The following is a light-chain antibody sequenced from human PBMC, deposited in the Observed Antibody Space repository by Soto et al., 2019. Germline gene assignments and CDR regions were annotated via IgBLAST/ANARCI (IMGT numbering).Light chain of an antibody. CDR3: QSYDSSLTTFV. V-gene: IGLV1-40*01. J-gene: IGLJ1*01. Sequence: SVLTQPPSVSGAPGQRVAICCTGSSSSIGAEYDVHWYQQLPGTAPKRLIYGDNNRPSGVPDRFSGSKSGTSASLAITGLQPEDEADYYCQSYDSSLTTFVXGTGTRSPS. CDR1: SSSIGAEYD. CDR2: GDN.